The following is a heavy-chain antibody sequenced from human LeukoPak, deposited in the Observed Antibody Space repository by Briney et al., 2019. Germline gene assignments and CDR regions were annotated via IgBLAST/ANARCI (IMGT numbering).Heavy chain of an antibody. J-gene: IGHJ3*02. CDR2: IYPGDSDT. V-gene: IGHV5-51*01. Sequence: GESLKISCKGSGYSFTSHWIGWVRQMPGKGLEWMGIIYPGDSDTRYSPSFQGQVTISADKSISTAYLQWSSLKASDTAMYYCASRYCSSTSCDDAFDIWGQGTMVTVSS. D-gene: IGHD2-2*01. CDR1: GYSFTSHW. CDR3: ASRYCSSTSCDDAFDI.